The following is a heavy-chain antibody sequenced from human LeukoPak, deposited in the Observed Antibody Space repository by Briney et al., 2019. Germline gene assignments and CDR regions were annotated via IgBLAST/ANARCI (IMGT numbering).Heavy chain of an antibody. CDR2: ITGSGDTT. V-gene: IGHV3-23*01. Sequence: GGSLRLSCAASGFIFRNYAMSWVRQAPGKGLEWVSAITGSGDTTYYADSVKGRFTISRDNSKNTLYVEMNTLRAEDTAVYYCAKWGDYDILSGYYVSDFWGQGTLVTVSS. CDR3: AKWGDYDILSGYYVSDF. J-gene: IGHJ4*02. D-gene: IGHD3-9*01. CDR1: GFIFRNYA.